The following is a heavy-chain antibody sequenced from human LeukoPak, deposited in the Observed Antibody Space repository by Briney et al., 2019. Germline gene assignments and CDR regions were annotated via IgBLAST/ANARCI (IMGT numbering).Heavy chain of an antibody. V-gene: IGHV1-2*02. CDR1: GYTFTGYY. J-gene: IGHJ4*02. D-gene: IGHD3-22*01. CDR2: INPNSGGT. Sequence: ASVKVSCKASGYTFTGYYMHWVRQAPGQGLEWMGWINPNSGGTNYAQKFQGRVTMTRDTSISTAYMELSRLRSDDTAVYYCARAVPDSIVVVINRYYFDYWGQGTLVTVSS. CDR3: ARAVPDSIVVVINRYYFDY.